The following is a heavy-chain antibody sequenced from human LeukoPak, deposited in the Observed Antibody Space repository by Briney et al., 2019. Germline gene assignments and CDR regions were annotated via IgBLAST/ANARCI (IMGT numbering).Heavy chain of an antibody. CDR3: ARDSSGYHPLGY. V-gene: IGHV1-69*04. CDR2: IIPILGIA. D-gene: IGHD3-22*01. J-gene: IGHJ4*02. Sequence: SVKVSCKASGGTFSSYAISWVRQAPGQGLEWMGRIIPILGIANYAQKFQGRVTITADKSTSTAYMELSSLRSEDTAAYYCARDSSGYHPLGYWGQGTLVTVSS. CDR1: GGTFSSYA.